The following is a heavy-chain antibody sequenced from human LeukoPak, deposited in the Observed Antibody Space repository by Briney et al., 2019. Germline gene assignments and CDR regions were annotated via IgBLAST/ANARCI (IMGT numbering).Heavy chain of an antibody. CDR2: IYYSGST. J-gene: IGHJ3*02. CDR1: GGSISSYY. Sequence: SETLSLTCTVSGGSISSYYWSWIRQPAGKGLEWIGYIYYSGSTNYNPSLKSRVTISVDTSKNQFSLKLSSVTAADTAVYYCARFRRDDYIWGSYRLDDAFDIWGQGTMVTVSS. D-gene: IGHD3-16*02. V-gene: IGHV4-59*01. CDR3: ARFRRDDYIWGSYRLDDAFDI.